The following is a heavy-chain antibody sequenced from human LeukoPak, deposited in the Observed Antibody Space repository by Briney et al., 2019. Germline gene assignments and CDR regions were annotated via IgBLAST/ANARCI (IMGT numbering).Heavy chain of an antibody. D-gene: IGHD1-7*01. CDR3: ARQSDELGLLWFDP. CDR1: GYSFTSYW. Sequence: GESLKISCKGSGYSFTSYWIGWVRQMPGEGLEWMGIIYPGDSDTRYSPSFQGQFTISADKSISTAYLQWSSLKASDTAMYYCARQSDELGLLWFDPWGQGTLVTVSS. CDR2: IYPGDSDT. V-gene: IGHV5-51*01. J-gene: IGHJ5*02.